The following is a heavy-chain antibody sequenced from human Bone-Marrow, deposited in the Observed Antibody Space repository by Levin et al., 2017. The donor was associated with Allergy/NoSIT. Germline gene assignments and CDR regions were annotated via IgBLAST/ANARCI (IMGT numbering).Heavy chain of an antibody. Sequence: GESLKISCTASGFTFSDYYMTWIRQAPGKGLEGVSYITTSGTYTSNADSVKGRFTISSDNANNSLYLQMNSLRGDDTAGYYCARVLPGTRGPDKWGQGTLVTGSS. D-gene: IGHD2-8*01. CDR1: GFTFSDYY. CDR2: ITTSGTYT. J-gene: IGHJ4*02. V-gene: IGHV3-11*06. CDR3: ARVLPGTRGPDK.